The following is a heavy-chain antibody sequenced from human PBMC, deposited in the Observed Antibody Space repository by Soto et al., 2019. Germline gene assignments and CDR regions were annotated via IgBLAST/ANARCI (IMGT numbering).Heavy chain of an antibody. J-gene: IGHJ4*02. Sequence: QVQLRDSGPGLVKPSQTLSLTCTVSGASISSGDYYWSWIRQHPGKGLEWIGYIYYSGSTYYNPSLKSRRTITFDTSTNHFSLKLSSVTAADTAVYYCASLSFDFLSLDHWGQGTLVTVSS. CDR3: ASLSFDFLSLDH. CDR2: IYYSGST. D-gene: IGHD3-9*01. V-gene: IGHV4-31*03. CDR1: GASISSGDYY.